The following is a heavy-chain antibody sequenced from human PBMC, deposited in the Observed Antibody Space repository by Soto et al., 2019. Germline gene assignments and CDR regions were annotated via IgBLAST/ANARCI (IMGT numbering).Heavy chain of an antibody. J-gene: IGHJ3*02. D-gene: IGHD2-8*01. CDR1: GYTFTGYY. Sequence: PSVKVSCKASGYTFTGYYMHWVRQAPGQGLEWMGWINPNSGGTNYAQKFQGRVTMTRDTSISTAYMELSRLRSDDTAVYYCAREGLNGGGGAFDIWGQGTMVTVSS. CDR2: INPNSGGT. V-gene: IGHV1-2*02. CDR3: AREGLNGGGGAFDI.